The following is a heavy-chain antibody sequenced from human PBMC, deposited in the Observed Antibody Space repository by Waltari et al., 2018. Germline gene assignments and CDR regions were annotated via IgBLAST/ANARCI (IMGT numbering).Heavy chain of an antibody. CDR1: GDSMNSNSW. D-gene: IGHD1-1*01. CDR3: ARDRGTGLYLDS. V-gene: IGHV4-4*02. CDR2: VLRNGRR. J-gene: IGHJ4*02. Sequence: QLQLQESGPGLVKPSETLSLTCTVSGDSMNSNSWWSWVRQSPDKGLEWIGQVLRNGRRNCNPSLEGRGIISLDTSNNRFSLELTSATAVDTAVYYCARDRGTGLYLDSWGPGTLVTVS.